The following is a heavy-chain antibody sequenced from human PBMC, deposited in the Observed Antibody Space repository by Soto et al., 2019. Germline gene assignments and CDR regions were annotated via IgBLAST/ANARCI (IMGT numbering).Heavy chain of an antibody. CDR2: IIPIFGTA. CDR3: ARDGGHIAVAGEDFDY. D-gene: IGHD6-19*01. Sequence: QVQLVQSGAEVKKPGSSVKVSCKASGGTFSSYAISWVRQAPGQGPEWMGGIIPIFGTANYAQKFQGRVTITADESTSTAYMELSSLRSEDTAVYYCARDGGHIAVAGEDFDYWGQGTLVTVSS. J-gene: IGHJ4*02. CDR1: GGTFSSYA. V-gene: IGHV1-69*12.